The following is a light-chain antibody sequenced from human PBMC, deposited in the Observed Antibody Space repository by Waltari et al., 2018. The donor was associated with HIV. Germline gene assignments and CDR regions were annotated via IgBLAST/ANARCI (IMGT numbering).Light chain of an antibody. CDR2: ANS. J-gene: IGLJ2*01. Sequence: SYELSQSLSTVSVALGQKAKITCGGNNLGGKNVNGYQQKPGQAPVVVIYANSNRPSGIPERFSGSNSGNKATLTISRAQAGDDADYYCQVWDSGLVVFGAGTKLTVL. CDR1: NLGGKN. V-gene: IGLV3-9*01. CDR3: QVWDSGLVV.